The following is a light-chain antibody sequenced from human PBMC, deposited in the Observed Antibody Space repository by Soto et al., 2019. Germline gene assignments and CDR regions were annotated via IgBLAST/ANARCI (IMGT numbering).Light chain of an antibody. J-gene: IGLJ1*01. Sequence: QSVLAQPSSVSGCPGQSMTISCTGTSTDVGGYNYVSWYQHHSGKAPKLLIYEVTNRPSGISDRFSGSKSVNTASLTISGLQAEDESDYYCGSYSSTDTPFVFGTGTKVTVL. CDR3: GSYSSTDTPFV. CDR2: EVT. V-gene: IGLV2-14*01. CDR1: STDVGGYNY.